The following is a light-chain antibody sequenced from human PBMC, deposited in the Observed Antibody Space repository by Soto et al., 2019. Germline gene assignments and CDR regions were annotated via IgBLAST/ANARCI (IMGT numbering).Light chain of an antibody. CDR1: QNVNKW. CDR2: AAS. Sequence: DIQMTQSPSTLSASVGDRVTITCRASQNVNKWLAWFQQKPGKVPKLLIHAASSLQSGVPSRFSGTGSGTDFTLTISSLQPEDFATYYCQQTYSAPLTFGGGTKVDIK. J-gene: IGKJ4*01. V-gene: IGKV1-39*01. CDR3: QQTYSAPLT.